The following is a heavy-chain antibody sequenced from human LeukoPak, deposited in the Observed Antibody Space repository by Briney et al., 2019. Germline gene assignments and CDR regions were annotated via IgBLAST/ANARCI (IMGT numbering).Heavy chain of an antibody. CDR3: ARWACSGGSCYSVWWFDP. J-gene: IGHJ5*02. CDR1: GFTFSNYG. D-gene: IGHD2-15*01. V-gene: IGHV3-30*03. Sequence: GGSLRLSCATSGFTFSNYGVHWVRQAPGKGLEWVAFISYDGSNKYYVDSVKGRFTISRDNAKNSLYLQMNSLRAEDTAVYYCARWACSGGSCYSVWWFDPWGQGTLVTVSS. CDR2: ISYDGSNK.